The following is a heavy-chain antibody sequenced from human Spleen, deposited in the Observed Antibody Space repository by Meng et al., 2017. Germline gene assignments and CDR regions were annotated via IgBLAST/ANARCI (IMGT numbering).Heavy chain of an antibody. Sequence: SETLSLTCTVSGGSISSYYWSWIRQPPGKGLEWIGEINHSGSTNYNPSLKSRVTISVDTSKNQFSLKLSSVTAADTAVYYCARGLGIVVVVAATPQGWFDPWGQGTLVTVSS. CDR3: ARGLGIVVVVAATPQGWFDP. D-gene: IGHD2-15*01. CDR2: INHSGST. CDR1: GGSISSYY. V-gene: IGHV4-34*01. J-gene: IGHJ5*02.